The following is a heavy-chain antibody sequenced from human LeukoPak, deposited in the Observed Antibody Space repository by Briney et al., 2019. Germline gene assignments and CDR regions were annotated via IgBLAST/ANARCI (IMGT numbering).Heavy chain of an antibody. D-gene: IGHD2-15*01. CDR3: TKDRPTYCSGGSCYCFDY. V-gene: IGHV3-23*01. J-gene: IGHJ4*02. Sequence: GGSLRLSCAASGLIFSSYAMPWVRQAPGKGLEWVSSICTSGGSTYYADSVKGRFTISRDNSKNTLYLQMNSLRAEDTAVYYCTKDRPTYCSGGSCYCFDYWGQGTLVTVSS. CDR1: GLIFSSYA. CDR2: ICTSGGST.